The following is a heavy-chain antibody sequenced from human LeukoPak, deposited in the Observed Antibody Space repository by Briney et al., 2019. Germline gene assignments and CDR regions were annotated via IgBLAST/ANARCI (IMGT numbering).Heavy chain of an antibody. CDR1: GFTFSDSA. D-gene: IGHD1-26*01. Sequence: PGGSLRLSCAASGFTFSDSAMLWVRQASGKGLEWVGRIRSKANNYATAYAESLNGRFTISRDDSKNTAYLQMNSLKTEDTAVYYCTRSRDYSGSASTFFLDYWGRGPLVTVSS. CDR2: IRSKANNYAT. CDR3: TRSRDYSGSASTFFLDY. V-gene: IGHV3-73*01. J-gene: IGHJ4*02.